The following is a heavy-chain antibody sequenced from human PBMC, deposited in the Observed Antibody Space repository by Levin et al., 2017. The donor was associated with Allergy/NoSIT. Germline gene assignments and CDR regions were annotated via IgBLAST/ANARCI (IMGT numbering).Heavy chain of an antibody. D-gene: IGHD3-22*01. CDR2: ISSSGSTI. CDR1: GFTFSDYY. Sequence: GESLKISCAASGFTFSDYYMSWIRQAPGKGLEWVSYISSSGSTIYYADSVKGRFTISRDNAKNSLYLQMNSLRAEDTAVYYCARDTFYDSSGYYPGYWGQGTLVTVSS. CDR3: ARDTFYDSSGYYPGY. V-gene: IGHV3-11*01. J-gene: IGHJ4*02.